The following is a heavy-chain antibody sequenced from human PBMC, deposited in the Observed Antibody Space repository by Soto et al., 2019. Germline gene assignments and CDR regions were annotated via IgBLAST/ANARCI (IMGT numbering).Heavy chain of an antibody. V-gene: IGHV2-5*02. CDR3: AHRQRTVYFDY. CDR2: LYWDDDK. CDR1: GFSLSTSGVG. J-gene: IGHJ4*02. Sequence: QITLKESGPPLVKPTQTLTLTCTFSGFSLSTSGVGVGWIRQPPGKALEWLALLYWDDDKRYSPSLKSRLTITKDTSKNRVVLTMTNMDPVDTATYYCAHRQRTVYFDYWGQGTLVTVSS. D-gene: IGHD4-17*01.